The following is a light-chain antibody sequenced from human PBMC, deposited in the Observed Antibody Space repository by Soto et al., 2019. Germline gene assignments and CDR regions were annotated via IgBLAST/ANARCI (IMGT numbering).Light chain of an antibody. CDR1: QSVSSSY. CDR3: QQYGSSPPT. CDR2: GAS. Sequence: EIVLTQSPGTLSLSPGERATLSCRASQSVSSSYLAWYQQKPGQAPRLLIYGASSRATGIPDSFSGSGSGTDFTLTISRLGPEDFAVYYCQQYGSSPPTFGQGTKVEIK. V-gene: IGKV3-20*01. J-gene: IGKJ1*01.